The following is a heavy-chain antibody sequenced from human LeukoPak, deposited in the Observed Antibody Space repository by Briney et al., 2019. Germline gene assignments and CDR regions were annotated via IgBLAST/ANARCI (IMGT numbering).Heavy chain of an antibody. CDR3: ARGGTGAFDI. J-gene: IGHJ3*02. CDR1: GGSISTYY. D-gene: IGHD1-1*01. Sequence: PSETLSLTCSVSGGSISTYYWTWIRQPPGKGLEWIGYIYYSGSTNYNPSLKSRVTLSVDTSKNQFSLKLSSVTAADTAVYFCARGGTGAFDIWGQGTMVTISS. CDR2: IYYSGST. V-gene: IGHV4-59*12.